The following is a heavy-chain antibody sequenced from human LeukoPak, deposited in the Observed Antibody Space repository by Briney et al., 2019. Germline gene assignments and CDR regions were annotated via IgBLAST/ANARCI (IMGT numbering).Heavy chain of an antibody. CDR1: GGSISSYY. J-gene: IGHJ4*02. CDR2: IYTSGST. CDR3: ARTYDSSGYFFDY. V-gene: IGHV4-4*09. Sequence: SETLFLTCTVSGGSISSYYWSWIRQPPGKGLEWIGYIYTSGSTNYNPSLKSRVTISVDTSKNQFSLKLSSVTAADTAVYYCARTYDSSGYFFDYWGQGTLVTVSS. D-gene: IGHD3-22*01.